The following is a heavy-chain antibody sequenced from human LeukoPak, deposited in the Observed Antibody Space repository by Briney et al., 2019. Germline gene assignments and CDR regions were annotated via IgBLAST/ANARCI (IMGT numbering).Heavy chain of an antibody. J-gene: IGHJ4*02. V-gene: IGHV4-34*01. CDR2: INHSGST. CDR1: GGSFSGYY. Sequence: PSETLSLTCAVYGGSFSGYYWSWIRQPPGKGLEWIGEINHSGSTNYNPSLKSRVTISVDTSKNQFSLKLSSVTAADTAVYYCARLVVLQLLFDYWGQGTLVTVSS. D-gene: IGHD1-1*01. CDR3: ARLVVLQLLFDY.